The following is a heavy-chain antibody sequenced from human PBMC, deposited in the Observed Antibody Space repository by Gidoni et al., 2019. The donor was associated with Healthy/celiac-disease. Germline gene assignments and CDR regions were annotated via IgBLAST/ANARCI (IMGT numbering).Heavy chain of an antibody. CDR1: GGSISSYY. CDR2: IYYSGST. V-gene: IGHV4-59*01. J-gene: IGHJ4*02. CDR3: ARHRGGVLRN. Sequence: QVQLQESGPGLVKPSETLSLTCTVSGGSISSYYWSWIRQPPGKGLEWIGYIYYSGSTNYNPSLKSRVTISVDTSKNQFSLKLSSVTAADTAVYYCARHRGGVLRNWGQGTLVTVSS. D-gene: IGHD3-10*01.